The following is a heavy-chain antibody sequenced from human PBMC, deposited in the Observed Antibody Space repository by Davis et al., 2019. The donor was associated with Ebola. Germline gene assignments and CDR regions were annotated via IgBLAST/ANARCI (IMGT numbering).Heavy chain of an antibody. J-gene: IGHJ5*02. CDR3: ARGLGIGPWFDP. D-gene: IGHD2-15*01. V-gene: IGHV3-30*04. CDR2: ISYDGSNK. Sequence: GESLKISCAASGLSFSSYAMHWVRQAPGKGLEWMAVISYDGSNKYYADSVKGRFTISRDNSKNTLYLQMNSLRAEDTAVYYCARGLGIGPWFDPWGQGTLVTVSS. CDR1: GLSFSSYA.